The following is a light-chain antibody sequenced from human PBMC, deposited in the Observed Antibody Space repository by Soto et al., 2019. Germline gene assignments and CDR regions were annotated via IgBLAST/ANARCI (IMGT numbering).Light chain of an antibody. V-gene: IGKV3-15*01. CDR2: GAS. J-gene: IGKJ1*01. Sequence: EMGLTQSPATRAVYTRERATLSCMASQSVSSNLAWYQQKPGQAPRLLIYGASTRATGIPARFSGSGSGTEFTLTISSLQSEDFAVYYCQQYNNWPRTFGQGTKVDIK. CDR1: QSVSSN. CDR3: QQYNNWPRT.